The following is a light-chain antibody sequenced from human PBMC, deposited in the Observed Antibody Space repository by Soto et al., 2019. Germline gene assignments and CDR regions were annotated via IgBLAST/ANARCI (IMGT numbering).Light chain of an antibody. CDR2: GAS. CDR3: QQYGSSPPIP. CDR1: QSVSSSY. J-gene: IGKJ5*01. Sequence: EIVLTQSPGTLSLSPGERATLSCRASQSVSSSYLAWYQQKPGQAPRLLIYGASSRATGIPDRFSGSGSGTDFTHTISRLEPEDFAVYYCQQYGSSPPIPLGQGTRLEIK. V-gene: IGKV3-20*01.